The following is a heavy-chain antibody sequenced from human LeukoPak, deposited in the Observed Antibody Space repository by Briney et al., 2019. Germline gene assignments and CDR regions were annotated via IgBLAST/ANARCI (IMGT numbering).Heavy chain of an antibody. CDR1: GGSISSYY. CDR2: IYYSGST. CDR3: ARDHRYSGYDYGGYYFDH. J-gene: IGHJ4*02. V-gene: IGHV4-59*01. D-gene: IGHD5-12*01. Sequence: PSETLSLTCTVSGGSISSYYWSWIRQPPGKGLEWIGYIYYSGSTNYNPSLKSRVTISVDTSKNQFSLKLSSVTAADTAVYYCARDHRYSGYDYGGYYFDHWGQGTLVTVSS.